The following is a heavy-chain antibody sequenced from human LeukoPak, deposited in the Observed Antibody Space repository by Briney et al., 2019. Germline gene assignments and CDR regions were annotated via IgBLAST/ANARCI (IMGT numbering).Heavy chain of an antibody. V-gene: IGHV3-53*01. CDR2: IYSGGST. D-gene: IGHD3-9*01. Sequence: GGSLRLSCAASGFTVSSNYMSWVRQAPGKGLEWVSVIYSGGSTYYADSVKGRFTISRDNSKNTLYLQMNSLRAEDMAVYYCASLVLTGYFDYWGQGTLVTVSS. CDR1: GFTVSSNY. CDR3: ASLVLTGYFDY. J-gene: IGHJ4*02.